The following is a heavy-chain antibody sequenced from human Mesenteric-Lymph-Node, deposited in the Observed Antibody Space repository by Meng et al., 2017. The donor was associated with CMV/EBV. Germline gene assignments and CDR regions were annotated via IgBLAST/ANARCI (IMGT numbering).Heavy chain of an antibody. CDR2: ISGSGGST. V-gene: IGHV3-23*01. J-gene: IGHJ4*02. CDR1: A. D-gene: IGHD3-9*01. Sequence: AMNWVRQAPGKGLEWVSGISGSGGSTYYADSVKGRFTISRDNSKNTLYLQMNSLRAEDTAVYYCAKPGPYYDILTGYFKMEYYFDYWGQGTLVTVSS. CDR3: AKPGPYYDILTGYFKMEYYFDY.